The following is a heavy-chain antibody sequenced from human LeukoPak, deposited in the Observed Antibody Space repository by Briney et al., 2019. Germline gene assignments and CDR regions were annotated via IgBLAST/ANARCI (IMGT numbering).Heavy chain of an antibody. Sequence: VASVGVSCKASGGTFSSYAISWVRQAPGQGLEWMGGIIPIFGTANYAQKFQGRVTITTDESTSTAYMELSSLRSEDTAVYYCARGMVRGVPGPYFDYWGQGTLVTVSS. V-gene: IGHV1-69*05. CDR1: GGTFSSYA. J-gene: IGHJ4*02. CDR2: IIPIFGTA. D-gene: IGHD3-10*01. CDR3: ARGMVRGVPGPYFDY.